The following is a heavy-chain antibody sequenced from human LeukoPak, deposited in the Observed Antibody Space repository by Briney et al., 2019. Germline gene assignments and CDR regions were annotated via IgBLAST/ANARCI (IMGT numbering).Heavy chain of an antibody. CDR1: GGSISNYY. D-gene: IGHD3-22*01. CDR2: ICSRGSS. Sequence: SETLSLTCSVSGGSISNYYWSWIRQPPGKGLEWIGYICSRGSSNYSPSLKSRVTISVDTSKNQCSLKLSSVTAADTAVYYCARASDSSGYYDLDYWGQGTLVTASA. J-gene: IGHJ4*02. V-gene: IGHV4-59*01. CDR3: ARASDSSGYYDLDY.